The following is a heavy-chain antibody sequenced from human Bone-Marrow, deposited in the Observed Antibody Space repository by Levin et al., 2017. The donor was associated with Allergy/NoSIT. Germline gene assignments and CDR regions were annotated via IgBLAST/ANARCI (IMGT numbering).Heavy chain of an antibody. CDR2: MSDSGSDT. CDR1: GFTFRHYA. V-gene: IGHV3-23*01. D-gene: IGHD3-22*01. J-gene: IGHJ4*02. Sequence: PGESLKISCAASGFTFRHYAMNWVRQAPGRGLEWVSTMSDSGSDTYYADSVKGRFTISRDNSKNTLYLQMNSLRAEDTAIYFCAKSADADYYSGQNYWGQGTLVIVSS. CDR3: AKSADADYYSGQNY.